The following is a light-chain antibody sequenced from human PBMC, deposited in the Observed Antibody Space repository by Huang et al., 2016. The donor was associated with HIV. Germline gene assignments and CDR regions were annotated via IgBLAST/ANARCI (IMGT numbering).Light chain of an antibody. J-gene: IGKJ2*01. Sequence: DIVLTQSPATLSLSPGATATLSCRAIQNISSNLAWYQQKPGQSPRLLIYGAFTRATGFPARFSGSGSETEFTLTISSLESEDFAVYYCQQYDNWPPMYTFGQGTKLEIK. CDR2: GAF. V-gene: IGKV3-15*01. CDR1: QNISSN. CDR3: QQYDNWPPMYT.